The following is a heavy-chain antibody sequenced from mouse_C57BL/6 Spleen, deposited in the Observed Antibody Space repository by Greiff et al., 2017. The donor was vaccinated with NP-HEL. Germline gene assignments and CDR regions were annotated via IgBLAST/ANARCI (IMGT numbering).Heavy chain of an antibody. Sequence: EVQGVESGEGLVKPGGSLKLSCAASGFTFSSYAMSWVRQTPEKRLEWVAYISSGGDYIYYADTVKGRFTISRDNARNTLYLQMSSLKSEDTAMYYCTRDLLLGHWYFDVWGTGTTVTVSS. V-gene: IGHV5-9-1*02. CDR1: GFTFSSYA. J-gene: IGHJ1*03. CDR3: TRDLLLGHWYFDV. D-gene: IGHD4-1*01. CDR2: ISSGGDYI.